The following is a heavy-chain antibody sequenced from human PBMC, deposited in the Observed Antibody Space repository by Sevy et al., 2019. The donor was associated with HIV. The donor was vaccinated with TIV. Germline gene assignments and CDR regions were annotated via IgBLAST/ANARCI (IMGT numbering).Heavy chain of an antibody. V-gene: IGHV4-39*02. CDR1: GGTIVSSGHY. J-gene: IGHJ6*02. CDR2: IYYNGHT. Sequence: SETLSLTCSVSGGTIVSSGHYWGWIRQTPGKGLEWIGSIYYNGHTYYNPSLNSRLTISIDTSKNQFSLNLSSVTAADTAIYFCAREAGGNDYDYGMDVWGQGTTVTVSS. D-gene: IGHD2-15*01. CDR3: AREAGGNDYDYGMDV.